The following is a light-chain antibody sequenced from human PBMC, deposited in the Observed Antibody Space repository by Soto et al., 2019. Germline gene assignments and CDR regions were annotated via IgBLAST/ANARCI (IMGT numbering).Light chain of an antibody. CDR1: QSVSTSY. Sequence: EIVSTQSPGTLSLSPGERATLSCRASQSVSTSYLAWYQQKPGQAPRLLIYGASSRATGIPDRFSGSGSGADFTLTISRLEPEDFAVYYRQQYGSVPLTFGGGTKVEIK. J-gene: IGKJ4*01. V-gene: IGKV3-20*01. CDR2: GAS. CDR3: QQYGSVPLT.